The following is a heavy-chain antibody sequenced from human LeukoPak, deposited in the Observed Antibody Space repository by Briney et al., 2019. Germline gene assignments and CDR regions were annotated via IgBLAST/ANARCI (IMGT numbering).Heavy chain of an antibody. CDR2: ITLSSSSI. D-gene: IGHD2-15*01. J-gene: IGHJ4*02. V-gene: IGHV3-48*01. CDR3: VVY. Sequence: GGSLRLSCAASGFNFNNYNMNWVRQAPGKGLEWVSYITLSSSSIYYADSVKGRFTISRDNSKNTLYLQMNSLRAEDTAVYLAVVYWGQGTLVTVSS. CDR1: GFNFNNYN.